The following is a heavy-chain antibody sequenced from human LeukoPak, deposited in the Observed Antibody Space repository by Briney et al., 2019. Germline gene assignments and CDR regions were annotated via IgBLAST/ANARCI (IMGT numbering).Heavy chain of an antibody. CDR1: GGTFSSYA. CDR2: IIPILGIA. J-gene: IGHJ6*02. V-gene: IGHV1-69*04. Sequence: GASVKVSCKASGGTFSSYAISWVRQAPGQGLEWMGRIIPILGIANYAQKFQGRVTITADKSTSTAYMELSSLRSEDTAVYYCARLRVGATLYYYYYGMDVWGQGTTVTVSS. D-gene: IGHD1-26*01. CDR3: ARLRVGATLYYYYYGMDV.